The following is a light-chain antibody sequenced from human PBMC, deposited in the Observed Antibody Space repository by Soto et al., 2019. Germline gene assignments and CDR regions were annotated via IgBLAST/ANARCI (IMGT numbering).Light chain of an antibody. CDR3: QKYYSAPYT. V-gene: IGKV1-27*01. CDR1: QGIRNY. J-gene: IGKJ3*01. CDR2: AAS. Sequence: DIQMTQSPSSLSASVGDRVTISCRASQGIRNYLAWYQQRPGKVPKLLIYAASTLQSGVPSRFSGSGSGTDFTLTISSLQPEDVATYFSQKYYSAPYTFGPGTKLDI.